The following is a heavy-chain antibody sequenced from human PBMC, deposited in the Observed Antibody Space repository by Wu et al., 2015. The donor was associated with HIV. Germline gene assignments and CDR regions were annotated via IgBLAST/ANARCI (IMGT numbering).Heavy chain of an antibody. CDR3: ARDHFDSSGCRAFDV. V-gene: IGHV1-69*12. CDR2: IIPMSGTA. Sequence: QVQLVQSGAEVKKPGSSVKVSCKASGGTFSTYPITWVRQAPGQGLEWMGGIIPMSGTADYAQKFQGRVTITADESTNTAYMELRSLRSEDTALYFCARDHFDSSGCRAFDVWGQGTMVSVSS. D-gene: IGHD3-22*01. J-gene: IGHJ3*01. CDR1: GGTFSTYP.